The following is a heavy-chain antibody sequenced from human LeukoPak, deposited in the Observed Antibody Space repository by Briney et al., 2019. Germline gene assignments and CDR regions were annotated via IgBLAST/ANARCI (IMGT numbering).Heavy chain of an antibody. CDR3: ARLNWSDLDY. J-gene: IGHJ4*02. Sequence: SETLSLTCTVSGGSISSSSYYWGWIRQPPGKGLEWIGSVCCGGSTYYNPSLKSRVTISADTSKNQFSLKMTSLTAADTAVYFCARLNWSDLDYWGQGTLVTVSS. D-gene: IGHD1-20*01. CDR2: VCCGGST. CDR1: GGSISSSSYY. V-gene: IGHV4-39*01.